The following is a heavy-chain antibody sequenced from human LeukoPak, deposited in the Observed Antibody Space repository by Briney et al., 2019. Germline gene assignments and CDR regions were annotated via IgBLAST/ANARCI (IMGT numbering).Heavy chain of an antibody. CDR1: GFTFSGSA. J-gene: IGHJ6*03. V-gene: IGHV3-73*01. CDR3: SRTVPSGYYYYMDV. Sequence: GGSLRLSCAASGFTFSGSAMHWVRQASGKGLEWVGRIRSKANSYATTYAASVKGRFTISRDDSKNTAYLQKNSLKTEDTAVYYCSRTVPSGYYYYMDVWGNGTTVTVSS. CDR2: IRSKANSYAT. D-gene: IGHD4-11*01.